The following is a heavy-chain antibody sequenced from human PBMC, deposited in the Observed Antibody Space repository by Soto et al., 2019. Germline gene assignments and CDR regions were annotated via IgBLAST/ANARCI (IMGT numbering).Heavy chain of an antibody. D-gene: IGHD2-15*01. CDR2: IYYAGNT. CDR1: GDSISSNDHY. J-gene: IGHJ4*02. V-gene: IGHV4-30-4*01. Sequence: QVQLQESGPGLVKPSQTLSLTCTVSGDSISSNDHYWSWIRQPPGKGLEWIGHIYYAGNTYYNPSLKSRLSTSMDTSKNQFSLRLSSVTAADTAVYYCARGGNVFDSWGQGTLVTVSS. CDR3: ARGGNVFDS.